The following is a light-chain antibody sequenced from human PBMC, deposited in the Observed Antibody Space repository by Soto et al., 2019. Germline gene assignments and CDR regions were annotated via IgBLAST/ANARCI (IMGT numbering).Light chain of an antibody. J-gene: IGKJ2*01. V-gene: IGKV1-13*02. CDR2: DAS. CDR1: QGISSA. CDR3: QQFNSYTYT. Sequence: AIQLTQSPSSLSASVGDRVTITCRASQGISSALAWYQQKPGKAPKLLIYDASSLQSGDPSRFSGSGSGTDFTLTNSGLQPEDFATYYCQQFNSYTYTFGQGTKLEIK.